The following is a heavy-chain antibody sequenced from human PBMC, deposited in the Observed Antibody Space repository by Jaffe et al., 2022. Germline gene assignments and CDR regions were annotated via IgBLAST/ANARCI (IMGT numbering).Heavy chain of an antibody. CDR2: IYHSGST. CDR3: ARRLDDYGDYVFDY. CDR1: GYSISSGYY. D-gene: IGHD4-17*01. Sequence: QVQLQESGPGLVKPSETLSLTCAVSGYSISSGYYWGWIRQPPGKGLEWIGSIYHSGSTYYNPSLKSRVTISVDTSKNQFSLKLSSVTAADTAVYYCARRLDDYGDYVFDYWGQGTLVTVSS. V-gene: IGHV4-38-2*01. J-gene: IGHJ4*02.